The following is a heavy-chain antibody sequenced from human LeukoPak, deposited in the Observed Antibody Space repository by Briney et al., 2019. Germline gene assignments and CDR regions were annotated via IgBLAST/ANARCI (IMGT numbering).Heavy chain of an antibody. V-gene: IGHV3-9*01. D-gene: IGHD1-26*01. Sequence: PGGSLRLSCAASGFTFDDYAMHWVRQAPGKGLEWVSGISWNSGSIGYADSVKGRFTISRDNAKNSLYLQMNSLRAEDTALYYCAKDIRWERLEFSYGMDVWGQGTTVTVSS. CDR2: ISWNSGSI. CDR1: GFTFDDYA. CDR3: AKDIRWERLEFSYGMDV. J-gene: IGHJ6*02.